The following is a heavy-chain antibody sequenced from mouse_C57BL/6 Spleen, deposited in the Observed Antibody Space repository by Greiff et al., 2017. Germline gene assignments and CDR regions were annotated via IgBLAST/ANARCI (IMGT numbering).Heavy chain of an antibody. CDR3: ARHEPYYYGSSPYAMDY. CDR1: GYSFTGYF. CDR2: INPYNGDT. V-gene: IGHV1-20*01. J-gene: IGHJ4*01. Sequence: VQLKQSGPELVKPGDSVKISCKASGYSFTGYFMNWVMQSHGKSLEWIGRINPYNGDTFYNQKFKGKATLTVDKSSSTVYMELSRLTSEDSAVYFCARHEPYYYGSSPYAMDYWGQGTSVTVSS. D-gene: IGHD1-1*01.